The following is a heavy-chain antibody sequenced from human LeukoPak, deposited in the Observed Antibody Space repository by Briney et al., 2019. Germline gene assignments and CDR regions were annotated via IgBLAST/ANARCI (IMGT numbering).Heavy chain of an antibody. D-gene: IGHD6-19*01. V-gene: IGHV4-34*01. Sequence: PSETLSLTCGVYDGSFSDYYWNWIRQPPGKGLEWIGEINHSGSTNYSPSFTSRVTISVDTSKNQFSLKLSSVTAADTAVYYCARETAVAGTDYWGQGTLVTVSS. CDR2: INHSGST. CDR1: DGSFSDYY. CDR3: ARETAVAGTDY. J-gene: IGHJ4*02.